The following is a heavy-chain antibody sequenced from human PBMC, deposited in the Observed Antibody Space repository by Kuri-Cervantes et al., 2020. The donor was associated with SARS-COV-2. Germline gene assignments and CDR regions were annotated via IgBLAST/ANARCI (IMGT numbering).Heavy chain of an antibody. V-gene: IGHV3-30-3*01. CDR1: GFTFSTYA. CDR2: ISYDGSNK. J-gene: IGHJ3*02. Sequence: GESLKISCAASGFTFSTYAMHWVRQAPGKGLEWVAVISYDGSNKYYADSVKGRFTISRDNPKNTLYLQMNSLRAEDTAVHYYARVRALCGGDCYSANDAFDIWGQGTMVTVSS. CDR3: ARVRALCGGDCYSANDAFDI. D-gene: IGHD2-21*02.